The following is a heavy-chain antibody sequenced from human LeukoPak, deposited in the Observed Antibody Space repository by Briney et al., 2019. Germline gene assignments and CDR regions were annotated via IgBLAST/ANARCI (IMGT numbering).Heavy chain of an antibody. CDR2: IWFDGSNK. D-gene: IGHD3-9*01. CDR3: VRLYDWGRLDY. Sequence: GGSLRLSCAASGFSFSRYGMHWVRQAPGKGLEWVAVIWFDGSNKYYAESVKGRFTISRDNSKNTLYVQMNSLRADDTAVYYCVRLYDWGRLDYWGQGTLVTVSS. V-gene: IGHV3-33*01. J-gene: IGHJ4*02. CDR1: GFSFSRYG.